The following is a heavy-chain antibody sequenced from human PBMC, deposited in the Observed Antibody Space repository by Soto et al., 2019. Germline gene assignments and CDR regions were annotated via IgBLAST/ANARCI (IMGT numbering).Heavy chain of an antibody. D-gene: IGHD3-10*01. J-gene: IGHJ4*02. CDR3: ANTRGVLDY. CDR1: GGSISSSNYY. Sequence: SETLSLSCTVSGGSISSSNYYWGWIRQPPGKGLEWIGSIYYSGSTYYNPSLKSRVTISVDTSKNQFSLKLSSVTAADTAVYYCANTRGVLDYWGQGTLVTVSS. V-gene: IGHV4-39*01. CDR2: IYYSGST.